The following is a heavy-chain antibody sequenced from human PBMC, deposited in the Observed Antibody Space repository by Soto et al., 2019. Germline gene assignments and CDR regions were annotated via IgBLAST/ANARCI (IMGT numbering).Heavy chain of an antibody. V-gene: IGHV4-61*01. CDR2: IYYSGRT. Sequence: LSLTCTVSGGSVSSGSYYWSWIRQPPGKGLEWIGYIYYSGRTNYNPSLKSRVTISVDTSKNQFSLKLSSVTAADTDVYYCARDSHHHYGDYKVFDYWGQRTLVTVSS. CDR3: ARDSHHHYGDYKVFDY. D-gene: IGHD4-17*01. CDR1: GGSVSSGSYY. J-gene: IGHJ4*02.